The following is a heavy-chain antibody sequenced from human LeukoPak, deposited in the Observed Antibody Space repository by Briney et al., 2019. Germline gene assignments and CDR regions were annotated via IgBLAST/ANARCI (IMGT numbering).Heavy chain of an antibody. CDR3: ASSGYRGDAFDI. D-gene: IGHD2-2*02. V-gene: IGHV4-31*03. J-gene: IGHJ3*02. Sequence: PSETLSLTCTVSGGTISSGGYYWSWIRQHPGKGLVWIGYIYYSGSTYYNPSLNSRVTISVDTSKNQYSLKLSSVTAADTAVYYCASSGYRGDAFDIWGQGTMVTVSS. CDR1: GGTISSGGYY. CDR2: IYYSGST.